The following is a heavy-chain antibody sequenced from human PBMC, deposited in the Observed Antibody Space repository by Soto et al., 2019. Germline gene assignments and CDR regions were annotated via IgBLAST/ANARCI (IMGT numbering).Heavy chain of an antibody. CDR2: ISGSGVYT. CDR3: AKYGCSSTSCQCDY. D-gene: IGHD2-2*01. V-gene: IGHV3-23*01. Sequence: GGSLRLSCAASGFTFNSYAMNWVRQAPGKGLEWVSAISGSGVYTYYANSVKGRFTISRDNSKNTLYLQLNSLRAEDTAVYYCAKYGCSSTSCQCDYWGQGTRVTVSS. J-gene: IGHJ4*02. CDR1: GFTFNSYA.